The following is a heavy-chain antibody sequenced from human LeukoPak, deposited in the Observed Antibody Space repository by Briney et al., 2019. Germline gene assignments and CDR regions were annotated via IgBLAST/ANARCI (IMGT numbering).Heavy chain of an antibody. D-gene: IGHD3-9*01. J-gene: IGHJ6*02. Sequence: ASVKVSCKASGYTFTSYGISWVRQAPGQGLEWMGWISAYNSNTNYAQKLQGRVTMTTDPSTSTAYMELRSLRSDDTAVDYCAREPPPPYYDILSGYTYYYGMDVWGQGTTVTVSS. CDR2: ISAYNSNT. CDR1: GYTFTSYG. CDR3: AREPPPPYYDILSGYTYYYGMDV. V-gene: IGHV1-18*01.